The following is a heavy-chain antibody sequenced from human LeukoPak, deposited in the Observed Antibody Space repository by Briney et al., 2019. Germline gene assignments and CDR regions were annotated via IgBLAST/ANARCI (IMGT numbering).Heavy chain of an antibody. D-gene: IGHD3-10*01. CDR3: ARFITMVRGAPYWYFDL. Sequence: SETLSLTRTVSGGSISSYYWSWIRQPAGKGLEGIGYIYYSGSTNYNPSLKSRVTISVDTSKNQFSLKLSSVTAADTAVYYCARFITMVRGAPYWYFDLWGRGTLVTVSS. CDR2: IYYSGST. J-gene: IGHJ2*01. V-gene: IGHV4-59*01. CDR1: GGSISSYY.